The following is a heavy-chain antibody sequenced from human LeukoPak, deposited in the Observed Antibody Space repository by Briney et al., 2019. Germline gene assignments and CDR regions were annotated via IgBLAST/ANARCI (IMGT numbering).Heavy chain of an antibody. J-gene: IGHJ5*02. CDR3: ARGRYCSSTSCRPYNWFDP. CDR1: GFTFSSYE. CDR2: ISSSGSTI. D-gene: IGHD2-2*01. V-gene: IGHV3-48*03. Sequence: GGSLRLSCAASGFTFSSYEMNWVRKAPGKGLVWVSYISSSGSTIFYADSVKGRFTISRDNAKNSLYLQMNSLRAEDTAVYYCARGRYCSSTSCRPYNWFDPWGQGTLVTVSS.